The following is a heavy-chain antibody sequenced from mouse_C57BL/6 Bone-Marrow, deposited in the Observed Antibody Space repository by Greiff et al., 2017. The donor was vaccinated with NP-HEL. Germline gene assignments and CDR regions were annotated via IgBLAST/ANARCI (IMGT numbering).Heavy chain of an antibody. D-gene: IGHD1-1*01. CDR1: GFTIKDDY. CDR3: TTFYYYGSRFAY. J-gene: IGHJ3*01. V-gene: IGHV14-4*01. Sequence: EVQLQQSGAELVRPGASVKLSCTASGFTIKDDYMHWVKQRPEQGREWIGWIDPENGDTEYASKFQGKATITADPSSNTAYLQLSSLTSEDTAVYYCTTFYYYGSRFAYWGQGTLVTVSA. CDR2: IDPENGDT.